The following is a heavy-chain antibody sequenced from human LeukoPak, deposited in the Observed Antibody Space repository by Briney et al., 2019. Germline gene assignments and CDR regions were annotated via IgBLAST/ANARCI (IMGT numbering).Heavy chain of an antibody. D-gene: IGHD5-18*01. J-gene: IGHJ4*02. V-gene: IGHV3-23*01. CDR2: ISNSGDNT. Sequence: GGSLRLSCAASRFTFTTYAMSWVRRAPGKGLEWLSTISNSGDNTYYADSVKGCFTISRDNSKNTLSLQMNSLRADDTAVYYCAKSHSVGYRGYFDSWGQGALVTVSS. CDR3: AKSHSVGYRGYFDS. CDR1: RFTFTTYA.